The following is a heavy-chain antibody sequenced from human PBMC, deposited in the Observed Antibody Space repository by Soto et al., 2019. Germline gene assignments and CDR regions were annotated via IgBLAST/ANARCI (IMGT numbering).Heavy chain of an antibody. J-gene: IGHJ6*04. V-gene: IGHV1-2*04. CDR3: ARDRTTVVNNYYGMDV. Sequence: ASVKVSCKASGYTFTGYYMHWVRQAPGQGLEWMGWINPNSGGTNYAQKFQGWVTMTRDTSISTAYMGLSRLRSDDTAVYYCARDRTTVVNNYYGMDVWGKGTTVTVSS. D-gene: IGHD4-17*01. CDR1: GYTFTGYY. CDR2: INPNSGGT.